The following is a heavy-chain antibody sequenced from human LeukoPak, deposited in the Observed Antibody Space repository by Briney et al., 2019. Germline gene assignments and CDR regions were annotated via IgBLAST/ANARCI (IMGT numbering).Heavy chain of an antibody. CDR2: IYHSGST. CDR3: ARDRSSGWCFDY. V-gene: IGHV4-4*02. J-gene: IGHJ4*02. CDR1: GVSISSSNW. Sequence: SETLSLTCAVSGVSISSSNWWSWVRQPPGKGLDWIGEIYHSGSTNYNPSLKSRVTISVDKSKTHFSLKLSSVTAADTAVYYCARDRSSGWCFDYWGQGTLVTVSS. D-gene: IGHD6-19*01.